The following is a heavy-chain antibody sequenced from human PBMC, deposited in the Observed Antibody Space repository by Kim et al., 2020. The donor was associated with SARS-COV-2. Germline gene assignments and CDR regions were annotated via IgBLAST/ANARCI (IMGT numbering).Heavy chain of an antibody. D-gene: IGHD1-26*01. V-gene: IGHV3-11*01. CDR3: ASLVGATNGVNDFDY. CDR2: ISSSGSTI. J-gene: IGHJ4*02. CDR1: GFTFSDYY. Sequence: GGSLRLSCAASGFTFSDYYMSWIRQAPGKGLEWVSYISSSGSTIYYADSVKGRFTISRDNAKNSLYLQMNSLRAEDTAVYYCASLVGATNGVNDFDYWGQGTLVTVSS.